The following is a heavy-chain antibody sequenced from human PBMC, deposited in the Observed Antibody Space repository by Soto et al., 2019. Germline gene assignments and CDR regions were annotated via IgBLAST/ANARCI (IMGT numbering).Heavy chain of an antibody. D-gene: IGHD3-3*01. CDR1: DDSINSDKYY. J-gene: IGHJ3*02. V-gene: IGHV4-31*03. CDR3: AREESGKRGAYVFDI. Sequence: TSETLSLTCSVSDDSINSDKYYWGWIRQPPGKGLEWIGYIYYSGTTYHNPSLKSRATISLDTSKNQFSLRLSSVTAADTAVYYCAREESGKRGAYVFDIWGQGTMVTVSS. CDR2: IYYSGTT.